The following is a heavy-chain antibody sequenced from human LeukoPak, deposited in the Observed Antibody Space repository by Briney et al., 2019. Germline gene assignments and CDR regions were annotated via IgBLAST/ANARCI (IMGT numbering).Heavy chain of an antibody. D-gene: IGHD3-10*01. CDR1: GDSVSSNSAA. V-gene: IGHV6-1*01. J-gene: IGHJ5*02. CDR3: ARDLHAWAIITMVRGVIRNWFDP. CDR2: TYYRSKWYN. Sequence: SQTLPLTCAISGDSVSSNSAAWNWIRQSPSRGLEWLGRTYYRSKWYNDYAVSVKSRITINPDTSKNQFSLQLNPVTPEDTAVYYCARDLHAWAIITMVRGVIRNWFDPWGQGTLVTVSS.